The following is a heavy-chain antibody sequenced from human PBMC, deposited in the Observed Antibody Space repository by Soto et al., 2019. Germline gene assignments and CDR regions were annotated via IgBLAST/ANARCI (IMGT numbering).Heavy chain of an antibody. Sequence: SETLSLTCTVSGGSISSYYWSWIRQPPGKGLEWIGYIYYSGSTNYNPSLKSRVTISVDTSKNQFSLKLSSVTAADTAVYYCARVYGGYCGGDCYSGFDYWGQGTLVTVSS. V-gene: IGHV4-59*08. CDR1: GGSISSYY. J-gene: IGHJ4*02. CDR2: IYYSGST. D-gene: IGHD2-21*01. CDR3: ARVYGGYCGGDCYSGFDY.